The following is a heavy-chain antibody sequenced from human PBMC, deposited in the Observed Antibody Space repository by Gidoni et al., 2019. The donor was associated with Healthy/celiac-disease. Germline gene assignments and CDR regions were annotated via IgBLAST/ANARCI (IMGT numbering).Heavy chain of an antibody. D-gene: IGHD3-22*01. V-gene: IGHV4-39*01. CDR3: ARLFGDSSGYLNGMDV. CDR1: GGSIRSSSYY. CDR2: IYYSGST. Sequence: QLQLQESGPGLVKPSETLSLTCTVSGGSIRSSSYYWGWIRQPPGKGLEWIGSIYYSGSTYYNPSLKSRVTISVDTSKNQFSLKLSSVTAADTAVYYCARLFGDSSGYLNGMDVWGQGTTVTVSS. J-gene: IGHJ6*02.